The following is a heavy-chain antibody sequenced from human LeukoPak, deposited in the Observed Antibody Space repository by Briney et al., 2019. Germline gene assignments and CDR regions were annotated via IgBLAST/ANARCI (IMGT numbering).Heavy chain of an antibody. D-gene: IGHD3-10*01. CDR1: GYIFTHYW. CDR3: ARQSRDGSKTRGYYFDF. J-gene: IGHJ4*02. Sequence: GEPLKISCQVSGYIFTHYWIGWVRQMPGKGLELMGISYPADSDTTYSPSFQGHVTISADKSIDTVYLQWSSLKASDTAMYFCARQSRDGSKTRGYYFDFWGQGTLVTVSS. V-gene: IGHV5-51*01. CDR2: SYPADSDT.